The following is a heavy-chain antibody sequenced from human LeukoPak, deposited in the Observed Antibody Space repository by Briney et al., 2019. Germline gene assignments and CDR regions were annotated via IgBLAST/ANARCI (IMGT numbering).Heavy chain of an antibody. J-gene: IGHJ4*02. CDR1: VFTFNDYY. Sequence: GGSLRLSCAASVFTFNDYYMSWVRQAPGKGLEWVSYISSSGITIYYADSVKGRFTISRDNAKTSLYLQMNSLRAEDTAVYYCARYYCSTTSCYGRYFDYWGQGTLVTVSS. D-gene: IGHD2-2*01. V-gene: IGHV3-11*04. CDR3: ARYYCSTTSCYGRYFDY. CDR2: ISSSGITI.